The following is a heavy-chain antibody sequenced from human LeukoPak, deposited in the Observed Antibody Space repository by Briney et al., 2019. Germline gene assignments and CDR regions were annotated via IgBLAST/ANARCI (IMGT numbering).Heavy chain of an antibody. Sequence: RGASVKVSCKASGYTFTSYGISWVRQAPGQGLEWMGWISAYNGNTNYAQKFQGRVTMTRDTSISTAYMELSRLRSDDTAVYYCARVLTSVVTDYWGQGTLVTVSS. J-gene: IGHJ4*02. V-gene: IGHV1-18*01. CDR3: ARVLTSVVTDY. CDR2: ISAYNGNT. D-gene: IGHD4-23*01. CDR1: GYTFTSYG.